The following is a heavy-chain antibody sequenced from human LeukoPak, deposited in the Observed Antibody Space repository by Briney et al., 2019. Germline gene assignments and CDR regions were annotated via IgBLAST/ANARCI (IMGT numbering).Heavy chain of an antibody. CDR3: ARFMITFGGVIAKFDY. V-gene: IGHV1-18*01. Sequence: GASVTVSCKASGYTFTSYGISWVRQAPGQGLEWMGWISAYNGNTNYAQKLQGRVTMTTDTSTSTAYMELRSLRSDDTAVYYCARFMITFGGVIAKFDYWGQGTLVTVSS. CDR1: GYTFTSYG. CDR2: ISAYNGNT. D-gene: IGHD3-16*02. J-gene: IGHJ4*02.